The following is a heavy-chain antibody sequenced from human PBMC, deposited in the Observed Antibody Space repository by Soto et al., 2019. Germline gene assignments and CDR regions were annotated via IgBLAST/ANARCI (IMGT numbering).Heavy chain of an antibody. Sequence: GASVKVSCKTSGYTFSRYDINWVRQATGQGLEWMGWLSPSSGNTGYAQEFQGRVTMTWDTSINTAYLELRSLTSEDTAVFYCARGIDAGYDYWG. CDR1: GYTFSRYD. CDR2: LSPSSGNT. CDR3: ARGIDAGYDY. J-gene: IGHJ4*01. D-gene: IGHD1-26*01. V-gene: IGHV1-8*01.